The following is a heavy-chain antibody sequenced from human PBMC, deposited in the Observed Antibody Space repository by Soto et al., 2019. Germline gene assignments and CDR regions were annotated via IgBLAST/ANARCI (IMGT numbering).Heavy chain of an antibody. D-gene: IGHD3-3*01. CDR2: IYWNDDT. J-gene: IGHJ4*02. Sequence: QITLKESGPTLVKPTQTITLTCTFSGFSLSTGGVGVGWIRQPPGKALEWLALIYWNDDTRYSPSLKSRLTITKDTSKNHVVLTMTTMDPVDTATYYCARYYDFWSGYPLDYWGQGILVTVSS. V-gene: IGHV2-5*01. CDR1: GFSLSTGGVG. CDR3: ARYYDFWSGYPLDY.